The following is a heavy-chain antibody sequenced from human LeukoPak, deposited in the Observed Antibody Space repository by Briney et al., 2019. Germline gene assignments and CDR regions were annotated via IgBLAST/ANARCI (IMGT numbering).Heavy chain of an antibody. D-gene: IGHD1-26*01. Sequence: GRPLRLSCAASGFTFDDYAMHWVRQAPGKGLEWVSGISWNSGSIGYADSVKGRFTISRDNAKNSLYLQMNSLRAEDMALYYCAKDTLVGATTGAFDIWGQGTMVTVSS. CDR1: GFTFDDYA. J-gene: IGHJ3*02. CDR3: AKDTLVGATTGAFDI. CDR2: ISWNSGSI. V-gene: IGHV3-9*03.